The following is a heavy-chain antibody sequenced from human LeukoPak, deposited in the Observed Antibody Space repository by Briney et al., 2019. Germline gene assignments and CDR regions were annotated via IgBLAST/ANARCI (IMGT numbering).Heavy chain of an antibody. V-gene: IGHV3-13*01. Sequence: PGGSLRLSCAASGFTFSSYDMHWVRHATGKGLEWVSAIGTAGDTYYPGSVKGRFTISRENAKNSLYLQMNSLRAGDTAVYYCARGVLLWFGESYGMDVWGQGTTVTVSS. J-gene: IGHJ6*02. CDR1: GFTFSSYD. D-gene: IGHD3-10*01. CDR3: ARGVLLWFGESYGMDV. CDR2: IGTAGDT.